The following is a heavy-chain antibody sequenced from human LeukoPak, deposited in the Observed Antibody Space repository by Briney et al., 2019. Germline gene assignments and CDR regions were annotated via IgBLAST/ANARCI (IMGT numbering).Heavy chain of an antibody. CDR2: IDYSGST. CDR3: ARGDVGRYNWNYSPSYAMDV. J-gene: IGHJ6*02. D-gene: IGHD1-7*01. CDR1: GGSFSGHY. V-gene: IGHV4-34*01. Sequence: PSETLSLTCAVYGGSFSGHYWTWIRQPPGKGLEWIGEIDYSGSTDSNPSHKGRVTISVDTSKNQFSLKLSSVTAADTAVYYCARGDVGRYNWNYSPSYAMDVWGQGTTVTVSS.